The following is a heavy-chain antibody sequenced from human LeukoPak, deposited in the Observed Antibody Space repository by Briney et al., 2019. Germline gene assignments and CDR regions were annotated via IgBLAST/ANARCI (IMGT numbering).Heavy chain of an antibody. Sequence: GGSLRLSCAASGFTFSNAWMSWVRQVPGKGLVWVSRINTDGRTTNYADSVKGRFTISRDNAKNTLYLQMNSLRAEDTAVYYCSGSGYSSSWGQGTLVTVSS. CDR2: INTDGRTT. J-gene: IGHJ4*02. V-gene: IGHV3-74*01. CDR1: GFTFSNAW. CDR3: SGSGYSSS. D-gene: IGHD6-13*01.